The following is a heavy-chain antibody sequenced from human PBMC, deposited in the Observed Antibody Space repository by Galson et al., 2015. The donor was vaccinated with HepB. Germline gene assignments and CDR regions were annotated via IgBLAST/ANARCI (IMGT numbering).Heavy chain of an antibody. Sequence: SLRLSCAASGFTFGDYAMSWVRQAPGKGLEWVGFIRSKAYGGTTEYAASVKGRFTISRDDSKSIAYLQMNSLKTEDTAVYYCTRGQMTITHYYYYGMDVWGQGTTVTVSS. D-gene: IGHD4/OR15-4a*01. J-gene: IGHJ6*02. CDR3: TRGQMTITHYYYYGMDV. CDR1: GFTFGDYA. V-gene: IGHV3-49*04. CDR2: IRSKAYGGTT.